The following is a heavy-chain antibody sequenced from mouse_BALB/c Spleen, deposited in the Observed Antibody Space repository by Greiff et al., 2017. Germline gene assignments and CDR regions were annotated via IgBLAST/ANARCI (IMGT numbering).Heavy chain of an antibody. CDR2: ISSGSSTI. Sequence: EVQVVESGGGLVQPGGSRKLSCAASGFTFSSFGMHWVRQAPEKGLEWVAYISSGSSTIYYADTVKGRFTISRDNPKNTLFLQMTSLRSEDTAMYYCARPTTVVEGFAYWGQGTLVTVSA. J-gene: IGHJ3*01. CDR1: GFTFSSFG. V-gene: IGHV5-17*02. CDR3: ARPTTVVEGFAY. D-gene: IGHD1-1*01.